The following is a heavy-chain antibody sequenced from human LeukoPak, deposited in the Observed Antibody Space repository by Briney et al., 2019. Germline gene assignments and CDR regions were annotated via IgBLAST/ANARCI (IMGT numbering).Heavy chain of an antibody. J-gene: IGHJ4*02. V-gene: IGHV4-34*01. D-gene: IGHD6-6*01. CDR3: ARGGIAARRRSCDY. CDR1: GGSFSDYY. Sequence: KTSETLSLTCAVYGGSFSDYYWSWIRQPPGKGLEWIGEINHSGSTNYNPSLKSRVTISVDTSKNQLSLKLSSVTAADTAVYYCARGGIAARRRSCDYWGQGTLVTVSS. CDR2: INHSGST.